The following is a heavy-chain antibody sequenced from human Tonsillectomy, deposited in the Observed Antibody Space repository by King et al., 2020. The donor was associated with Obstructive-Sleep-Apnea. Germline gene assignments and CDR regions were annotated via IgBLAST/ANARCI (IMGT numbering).Heavy chain of an antibody. V-gene: IGHV3-49*03. J-gene: IGHJ6*02. D-gene: IGHD3-10*01. Sequence: VQLVESGGGLVQPGRSLRLSCTASGYTFGDYGLSWFRQAPGKGLEWVWFIRNKAYRGTTEYAASVKGRFTISRDDSKSLAYLQMNSLKTEDTAVYYCTRDGFGGTAYGLDVWGQGTTVTVSS. CDR3: TRDGFGGTAYGLDV. CDR1: GYTFGDYG. CDR2: IRNKAYRGTT.